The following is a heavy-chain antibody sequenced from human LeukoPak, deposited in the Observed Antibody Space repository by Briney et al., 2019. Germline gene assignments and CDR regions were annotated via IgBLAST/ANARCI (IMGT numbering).Heavy chain of an antibody. CDR2: ISGSGGST. D-gene: IGHD3-10*01. CDR3: AKDRRAMVRGVIIKKHNWFDP. V-gene: IGHV3-23*01. CDR1: GFTFSSYA. Sequence: GGSLRLSCAASGFTFSSYAMSWVRQAPGKGLEWVSAISGSGGSTYYADSVKGRFTISRDNSKNTLYLQVNSLRAEDTAVYYCAKDRRAMVRGVIIKKHNWFDPWGQGTLVTVSS. J-gene: IGHJ5*02.